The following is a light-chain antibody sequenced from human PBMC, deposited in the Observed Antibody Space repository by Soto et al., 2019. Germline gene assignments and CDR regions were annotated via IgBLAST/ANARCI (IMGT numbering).Light chain of an antibody. V-gene: IGLV1-47*01. CDR1: SSNIGINY. CDR2: RNN. Sequence: QSVLTQPPSASGTPGQRVTISCSGSSSNIGINYVYWYQQLPGTAPKLLIYRNNQRPSGVPDRFSGSKSGTSASLAISGLRSEDEADYYCQSYDSSLSAVVFGGGTQLTVL. J-gene: IGLJ2*01. CDR3: QSYDSSLSAVV.